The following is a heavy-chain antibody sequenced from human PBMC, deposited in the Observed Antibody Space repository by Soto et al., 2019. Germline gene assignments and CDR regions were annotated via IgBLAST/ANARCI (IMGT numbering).Heavy chain of an antibody. Sequence: GGSLRLSCAASGFRFDDYAMHWVRQAPGRGLEWLSGISWNHVTTGYADSVKGRFTISRDNAKNSLLLQVNSLRAEDTAVYYCAKDIDEHGTTVNHLDNWGQGNQVTVSS. CDR3: AKDIDEHGTTVNHLDN. CDR2: ISWNHVTT. D-gene: IGHD4-17*01. CDR1: GFRFDDYA. V-gene: IGHV3-9*01. J-gene: IGHJ4*02.